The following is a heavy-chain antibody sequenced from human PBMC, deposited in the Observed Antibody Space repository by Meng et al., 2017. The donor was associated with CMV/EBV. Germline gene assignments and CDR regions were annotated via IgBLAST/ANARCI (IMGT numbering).Heavy chain of an antibody. D-gene: IGHD2-2*01. CDR1: YTLSHYW. CDR3: ARSGSTTSQQPGYFDL. Sequence: YTLSHYWMHWVRQAPGQGLEWVGIINPSGGSTTYAQKFQGRVVLTRDTSTSTVYMDLSSLRSEDRAVYYCARSGSTTSQQPGYFDLWGRGTLVTVSS. J-gene: IGHJ2*01. V-gene: IGHV1-46*01. CDR2: INPSGGST.